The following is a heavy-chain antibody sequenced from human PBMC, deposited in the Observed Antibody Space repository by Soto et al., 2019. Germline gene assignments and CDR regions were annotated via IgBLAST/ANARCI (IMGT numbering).Heavy chain of an antibody. CDR3: ASRFLRYCSGGSCVPRFDY. CDR2: IIPIFGTA. CDR1: GGTFSSYA. J-gene: IGHJ4*02. V-gene: IGHV1-69*01. D-gene: IGHD2-15*01. Sequence: QVQLVQSGAEVKKPGSSVKVSCKASGGTFSSYAISWVRQAPGQGLEWMGGIIPIFGTANYAQKFQGRVTITADESTSTAYMELSSLRSEDKAVYYCASRFLRYCSGGSCVPRFDYWGQGTLVTVSS.